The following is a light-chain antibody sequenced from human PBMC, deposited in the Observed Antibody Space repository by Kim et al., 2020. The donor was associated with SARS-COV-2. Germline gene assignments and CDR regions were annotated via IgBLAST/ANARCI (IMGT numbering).Light chain of an antibody. CDR2: DAS. Sequence: EIVLTQSPATLSLSPGERATLSCRASQSVSSYLAWYQQKPGQAPRLLIYDASNRATGIPARFSGSGSGTDFTLTISSLEPEDFAVYYCQQPEYNVGQGTKREI. CDR1: QSVSSY. J-gene: IGKJ2*01. V-gene: IGKV3-11*01. CDR3: QQPEYN.